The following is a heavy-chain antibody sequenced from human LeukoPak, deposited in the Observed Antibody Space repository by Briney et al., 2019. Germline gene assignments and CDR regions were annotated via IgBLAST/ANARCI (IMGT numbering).Heavy chain of an antibody. CDR2: ISGSGGST. CDR1: GFTFSSYA. J-gene: IGHJ4*02. Sequence: GGSLRLSCAASGFTFSSYAMSWVRQAPGKWLEWVSAISGSGGSTYYADSVKGRFTISRDNSKNTLYLQMNSLRAEDTAVYYCATYSSGWYVLGDYWGQGTLVTVSS. CDR3: ATYSSGWYVLGDY. V-gene: IGHV3-23*01. D-gene: IGHD6-19*01.